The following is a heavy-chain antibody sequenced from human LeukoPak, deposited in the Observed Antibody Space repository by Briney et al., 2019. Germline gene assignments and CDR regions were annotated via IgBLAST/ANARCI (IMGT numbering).Heavy chain of an antibody. V-gene: IGHV4-61*02. J-gene: IGHJ5*02. CDR3: ARDPCSSTSGYIGFDP. CDR2: IYTSGST. CDR1: GGSISSGSYY. D-gene: IGHD2-2*02. Sequence: PSQTLSLTCTVSGGSISSGSYYWSWIRQPAGKGLEWIGRIYTSGSTSYNPSLKSRVTISVDTSKNQFSLKLSSVTAADTAVYYCARDPCSSTSGYIGFDPWGQGTLVTVSS.